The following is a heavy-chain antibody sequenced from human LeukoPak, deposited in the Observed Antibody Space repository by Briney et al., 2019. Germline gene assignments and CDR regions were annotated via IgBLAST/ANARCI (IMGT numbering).Heavy chain of an antibody. Sequence: GGSLRLSCAAPGFTFSTDAMSWVRQAPGKGLEWVSGISASGGSTFYADSVKGRFTVSRDNSKNTLYLQMNSLRAEDTAVYYCAKDRITNFDYWGQGTLVTVSS. CDR3: AKDRITNFDY. J-gene: IGHJ4*02. CDR2: ISASGGST. CDR1: GFTFSTDA. V-gene: IGHV3-23*01.